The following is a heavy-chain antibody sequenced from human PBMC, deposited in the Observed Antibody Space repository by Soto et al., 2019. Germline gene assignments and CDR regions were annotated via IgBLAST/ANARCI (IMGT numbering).Heavy chain of an antibody. Sequence: LRLSCAASGFTFSSYAMHWVRQAPGKGLEWVAVISYDGSNKYYADSVKGRFTISRDNSKNTLYLQMNSLRAEDTAVYYCARDPPEYTTGGDYWGQGTLVTVSS. J-gene: IGHJ4*02. CDR1: GFTFSSYA. V-gene: IGHV3-30-3*01. CDR2: ISYDGSNK. CDR3: ARDPPEYTTGGDY. D-gene: IGHD1-1*01.